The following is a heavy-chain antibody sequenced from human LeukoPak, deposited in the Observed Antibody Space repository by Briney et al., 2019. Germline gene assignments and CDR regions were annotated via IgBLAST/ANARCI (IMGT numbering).Heavy chain of an antibody. CDR2: INHSGST. D-gene: IGHD5-18*01. CDR3: AREPYSYGPSRFDY. V-gene: IGHV4-34*01. J-gene: IGHJ4*02. Sequence: SETLSLTCAVYGGSFSGYYWSWIRQPPGKGLEWIGEINHSGSTNYNPSLKSRVTISVDTSKNQFSLKLSSVTAADTAVYHCAREPYSYGPSRFDYWGQGTLVTVSS. CDR1: GGSFSGYY.